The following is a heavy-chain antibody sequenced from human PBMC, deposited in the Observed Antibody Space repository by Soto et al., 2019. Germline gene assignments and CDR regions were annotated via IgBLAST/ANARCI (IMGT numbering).Heavy chain of an antibody. CDR2: ISYDGSNK. V-gene: IGHV3-30*18. J-gene: IGHJ5*02. D-gene: IGHD3-22*01. Sequence: GGSLRLSCAASGFTFSSYGMHWVRQAPGKGLEWVAVISYDGSNKYYADSVKGRFTISRDNSKNTLYLQMNSLRAEDTAVYYCAKDPYDSWGWFDPWGQGTLVTVSS. CDR1: GFTFSSYG. CDR3: AKDPYDSWGWFDP.